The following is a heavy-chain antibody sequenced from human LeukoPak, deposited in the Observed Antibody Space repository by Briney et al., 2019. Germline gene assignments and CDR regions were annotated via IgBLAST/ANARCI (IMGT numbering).Heavy chain of an antibody. D-gene: IGHD6-13*01. Sequence: GGSLRLSCAASGFTFSSYSMNWVRQAPGKGLEWVSSISSSSSYIYYADSVKGRFTISRDNAKNSLYLQMNSLRAEDTAVYYCAKIWAAAGYLKTKYNWFDPWGQGTLATVSS. CDR3: AKIWAAAGYLKTKYNWFDP. CDR2: ISSSSSYI. J-gene: IGHJ5*02. CDR1: GFTFSSYS. V-gene: IGHV3-21*04.